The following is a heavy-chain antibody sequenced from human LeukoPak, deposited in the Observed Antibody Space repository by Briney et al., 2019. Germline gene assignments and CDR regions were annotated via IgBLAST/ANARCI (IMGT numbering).Heavy chain of an antibody. CDR3: VRHRTASDY. CDR1: GFTFSSYS. CDR2: ISSSSSSI. D-gene: IGHD1-1*01. Sequence: GGSLRLSCAASGFTFSSYSMDWVRQAPGKGLEWVSYISSSSSSIYYVDSVKGRFTISRDNAKNSLYLQMNSLRAEDTAVYYCVRHRTASDYWGQGALVTVSS. J-gene: IGHJ4*02. V-gene: IGHV3-48*01.